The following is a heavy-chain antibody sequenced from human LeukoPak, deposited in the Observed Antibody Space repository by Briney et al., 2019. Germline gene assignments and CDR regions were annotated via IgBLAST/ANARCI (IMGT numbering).Heavy chain of an antibody. CDR2: MNPNSGNT. CDR1: GYTFTSYD. V-gene: IGHV1-8*03. J-gene: IGHJ4*02. CDR3: ARSPYSSSRKGDSYYFDY. D-gene: IGHD6-6*01. Sequence: ASVKVSCKASGYTFTSYDINWVRQAPGQGLEWLGWMNPNSGNTGYAQKFRGRVTITTDTSTSTAYMELRSLRSDDTAVYYCARSPYSSSRKGDSYYFDYWGQGTLVTVSS.